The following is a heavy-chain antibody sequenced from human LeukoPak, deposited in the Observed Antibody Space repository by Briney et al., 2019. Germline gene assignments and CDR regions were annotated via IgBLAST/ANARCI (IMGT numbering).Heavy chain of an antibody. CDR2: ISVYNGNT. J-gene: IGHJ6*02. CDR1: GYTFTSYG. CDR3: ARGYCSGGRCYDILNYQYGMDV. D-gene: IGHD2-15*01. V-gene: IGHV1-18*01. Sequence: ASVKVSCKASGYTFTSYGISWVRQAPGQGPEGMGWISVYNGNTNYAQRLQGRVTMTTDTSTSTAYMELRSLRSDDTAVYYGARGYCSGGRCYDILNYQYGMDVWGQGTTVTVSS.